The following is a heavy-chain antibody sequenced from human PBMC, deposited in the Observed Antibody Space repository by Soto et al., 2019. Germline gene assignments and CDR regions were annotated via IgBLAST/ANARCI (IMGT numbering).Heavy chain of an antibody. V-gene: IGHV3-33*01. J-gene: IGHJ6*02. Sequence: QVQLVESGGGVVQPGRSLRLSCAASGFTFSSYGMHWVRQAPGKGLEWVAVIWYDGSNKYYADSVKGRFTISRDNSKNTLYLRMNSLRAEDTAVYYCARSSGWYYYYGMDVWGQGTTVTVSS. D-gene: IGHD6-19*01. CDR1: GFTFSSYG. CDR2: IWYDGSNK. CDR3: ARSSGWYYYYGMDV.